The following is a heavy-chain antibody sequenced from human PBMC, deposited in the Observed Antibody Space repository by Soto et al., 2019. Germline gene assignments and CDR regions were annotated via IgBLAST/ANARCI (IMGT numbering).Heavy chain of an antibody. CDR3: ARDRYHGSGTYNYLDY. D-gene: IGHD3-10*01. V-gene: IGHV1-3*01. CDR1: GYTFTIYY. J-gene: IGHJ4*02. CDR2: INAGNGYT. Sequence: ASVNVSCKASGYTFTIYYMHWVRQAPGQRLEWMGKINAGNGYTEYSQKFQGRITFTRDKSASTASMELSSLRSEDTALYYCARDRYHGSGTYNYLDYWGQGTLVTVSS.